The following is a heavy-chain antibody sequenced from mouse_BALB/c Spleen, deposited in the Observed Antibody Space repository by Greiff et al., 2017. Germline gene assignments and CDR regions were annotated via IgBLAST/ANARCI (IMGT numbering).Heavy chain of an antibody. J-gene: IGHJ4*01. CDR3: AREAKLWYAMDY. D-gene: IGHD1-1*02. V-gene: IGHV5-17*02. Sequence: DVQLVESGGGLVQPGGSRKLSCAASGFTFSSFGMHWVRQAPEKGLEWVAYISSGSSTIYYADTVKGRFTISRDNPKNTLFLQMTSLRSEDTAMYYCAREAKLWYAMDYWGQGTSVTVSS. CDR1: GFTFSSFG. CDR2: ISSGSSTI.